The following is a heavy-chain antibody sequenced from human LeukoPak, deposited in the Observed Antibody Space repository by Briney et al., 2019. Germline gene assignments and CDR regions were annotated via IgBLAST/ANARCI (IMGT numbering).Heavy chain of an antibody. V-gene: IGHV3-23*01. D-gene: IGHD2-2*01. CDR1: GFTFSSYA. CDR3: ARHIVVVPAAMTD. J-gene: IGHJ4*02. Sequence: PVGSLRLSCAASGFTFSSYAMSWVRQAPGKGLEWVSAISGSGGSTYYADSVKGRFTISRDNSKNTLYLQMNSLRAEDTAVYYCARHIVVVPAAMTDWGQGTLVTVSS. CDR2: ISGSGGST.